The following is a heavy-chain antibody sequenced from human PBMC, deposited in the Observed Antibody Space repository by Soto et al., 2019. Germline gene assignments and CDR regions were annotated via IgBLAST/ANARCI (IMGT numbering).Heavy chain of an antibody. J-gene: IGHJ5*02. D-gene: IGHD3-3*02. CDR1: GVTFRNFV. CDR2: IDGSGTIT. CDR3: ATHFGPSRRFFTS. V-gene: IGHV3-23*05. Sequence: GGSLRLSCAASGVTFRNFVMSWVRQAPGKGLEWVSVIDGSGTITAYAGSVKGRFTISRDNSKSTLQLQMNNLRAEDTALYYCATHFGPSRRFFTSWGQGTLVTVSS.